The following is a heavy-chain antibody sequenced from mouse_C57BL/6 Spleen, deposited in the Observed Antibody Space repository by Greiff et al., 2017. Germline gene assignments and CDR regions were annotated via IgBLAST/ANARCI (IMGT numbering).Heavy chain of an antibody. J-gene: IGHJ3*01. CDR2: IHPNSGST. CDR3: ARKGELSWFAD. CDR1: GYTFTSYW. Sequence: VQLQQPGAELVKPGASVKLSCKASGYTFTSYWMHWVKQRPGQGLEWIGMIHPNSGSTNYNEKFKSKATLTVDKSSSTAYMQLSSLTSEDSAVYYCARKGELSWFADWGQGTLVTVSA. D-gene: IGHD1-1*02. V-gene: IGHV1-64*01.